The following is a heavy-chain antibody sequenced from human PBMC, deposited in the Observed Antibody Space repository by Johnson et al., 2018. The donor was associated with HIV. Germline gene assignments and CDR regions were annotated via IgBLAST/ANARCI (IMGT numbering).Heavy chain of an antibody. V-gene: IGHV3-66*02. CDR2: IYSGGST. Sequence: VQLVESGGGLVQPGGSLRLSCAASGFTVSSNYISWVRQAPGKGLEWVSVIYSGGSTYYADSVKGRFTISRDNSQNQMYLQMNSMRAEDPAVYYCARNLQASFYDFCGDCNAFDIGGQWTMVTVSS. CDR3: ARNLQASFYDFCGDCNAFDI. J-gene: IGHJ3*02. CDR1: GFTVSSNY. D-gene: IGHD3-3*01.